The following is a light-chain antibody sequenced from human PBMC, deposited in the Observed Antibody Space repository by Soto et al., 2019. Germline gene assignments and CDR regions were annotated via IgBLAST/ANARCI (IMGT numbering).Light chain of an antibody. CDR3: QQYGTSQWT. CDR2: GAS. Sequence: EIVLTQSPGTLSLSPGERATLSCRASQSVSSNYLAWYQQKPGQAPRLLIYGASSSATGIPDRFSGSGSATDFTLTISRLEPEDFAVYYCQQYGTSQWTFGQGTKVEIK. CDR1: QSVSSNY. V-gene: IGKV3-20*01. J-gene: IGKJ1*01.